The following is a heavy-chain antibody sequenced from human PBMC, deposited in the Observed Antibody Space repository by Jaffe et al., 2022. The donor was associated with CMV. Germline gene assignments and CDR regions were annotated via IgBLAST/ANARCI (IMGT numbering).Heavy chain of an antibody. CDR1: GYSFSRYW. Sequence: EEQLVQSGAEVKKPGESLRISCQASGYSFSRYWIGWVRQMPGKGLEWMGSIYPGDSDTRYSPAFQGQVTISADTSITTAYLQWDSLKASDTATYYCARRREFSSGRNQYYYYYMDVWGKGTTVTVSS. CDR3: ARRREFSSGRNQYYYYYMDV. CDR2: IYPGDSDT. D-gene: IGHD6-19*01. V-gene: IGHV5-51*01. J-gene: IGHJ6*03.